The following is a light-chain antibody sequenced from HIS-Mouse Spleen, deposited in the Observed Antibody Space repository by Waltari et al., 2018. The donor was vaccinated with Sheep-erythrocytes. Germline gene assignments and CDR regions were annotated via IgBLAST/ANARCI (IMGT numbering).Light chain of an antibody. CDR3: QQYGSSRQQTFT. CDR1: QSVSSSY. J-gene: IGKJ3*01. Sequence: EIVLTQSPGTLSLSPGERATLSCRASQSVSSSYLAWYQQKPGQAPRLLIHGASSRATGNPDRFSGSGSGTDFTLTISRLEPEDFAVYYCQQYGSSRQQTFTFGPGTKVDIK. CDR2: GAS. V-gene: IGKV3-20*01.